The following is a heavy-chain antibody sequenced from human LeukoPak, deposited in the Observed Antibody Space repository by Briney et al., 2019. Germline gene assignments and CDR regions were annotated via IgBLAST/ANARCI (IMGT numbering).Heavy chain of an antibody. V-gene: IGHV3-23*01. D-gene: IGHD3-3*01. Sequence: GGSLRLSCAASGFTFSNYAMSWVRQAPGKGLEWVSAISGSGGSTYYADSVKGRFTISRDNSKNTLYLQMNSLRAEDTAVYYCAKETHRSDYDFWSGPSPTRYMDVWGKGTTVTVSS. CDR1: GFTFSNYA. J-gene: IGHJ6*03. CDR3: AKETHRSDYDFWSGPSPTRYMDV. CDR2: ISGSGGST.